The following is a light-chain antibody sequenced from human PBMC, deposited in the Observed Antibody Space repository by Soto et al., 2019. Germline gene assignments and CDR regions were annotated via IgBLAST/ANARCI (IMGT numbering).Light chain of an antibody. Sequence: QSALTQPASVSGSPGQSITISCTGTSSDVGGHNYVSWYQQYPGKAPKLMIYEVTNRPSGVSNRFSGSKSGNTASLTISGLQAEDEADYYCSSFTSSNSLVLFGGG. CDR1: SSDVGGHNY. CDR3: SSFTSSNSLVL. CDR2: EVT. J-gene: IGLJ2*01. V-gene: IGLV2-14*01.